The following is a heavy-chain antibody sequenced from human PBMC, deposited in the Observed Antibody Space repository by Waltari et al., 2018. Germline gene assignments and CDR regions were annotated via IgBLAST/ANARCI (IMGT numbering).Heavy chain of an antibody. D-gene: IGHD3-10*01. J-gene: IGHJ4*02. V-gene: IGHV3-30-3*01. CDR3: AREGSGRDFDY. CDR1: GLTFGSYA. CDR2: ISYDGSNK. Sequence: QVQLVESGGGVVQPGRSLRRSCAASGLTFGSYAMHGVRQAPGKGLEWVAVISYDGSNKYYADSVKGRFTISRDNSKNTLYLQMNSMRAEDTAVYYCAREGSGRDFDYWGQGTLVTVSS.